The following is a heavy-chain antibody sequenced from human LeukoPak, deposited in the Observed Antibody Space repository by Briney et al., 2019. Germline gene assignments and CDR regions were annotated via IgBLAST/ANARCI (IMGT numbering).Heavy chain of an antibody. CDR3: ATRWIFGGVIGPFFDY. CDR1: GYTLTELS. V-gene: IGHV1-24*01. J-gene: IGHJ4*02. Sequence: GASVKVSCKVSGYTLTELSMHWVRQAPGKGLEWMEGFDPEDGETIYAQKFQGRVTMTEDTSTDTAYMELSSLRSEDTAVYYCATRWIFGGVIGPFFDYWGQGTLVTVSS. D-gene: IGHD3-16*02. CDR2: FDPEDGET.